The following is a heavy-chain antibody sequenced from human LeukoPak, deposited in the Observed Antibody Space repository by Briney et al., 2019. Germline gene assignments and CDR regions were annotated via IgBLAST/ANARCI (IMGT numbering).Heavy chain of an antibody. D-gene: IGHD3-10*01. CDR3: ARAGSGWFGESDDAFDI. V-gene: IGHV1-69*06. J-gene: IGHJ3*02. CDR2: IIPIFGTA. Sequence: GASVKVSCKASGGTFSSYAISWVRQAPGQWLEWMGGIIPIFGTANYAQKFQGRVTITADKSTSTAYMELSSLRSEDTAVYYCARAGSGWFGESDDAFDIWGQGTMVTVSS. CDR1: GGTFSSYA.